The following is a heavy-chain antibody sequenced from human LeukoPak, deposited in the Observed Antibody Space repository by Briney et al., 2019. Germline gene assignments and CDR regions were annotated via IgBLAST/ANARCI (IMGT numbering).Heavy chain of an antibody. CDR3: ARRTKAGRLQLRGCFDY. CDR1: GGSFSGYY. J-gene: IGHJ4*02. Sequence: SETLSFTCAVYGGSFSGYYWSWIRQPPGKGLEWIGEINHSGSTNYNPSLMSRVTISVDTSKNQFSLKLSSVTAADTAVYYCARRTKAGRLQLRGCFDYWGQGTLVTVSS. CDR2: INHSGST. D-gene: IGHD5-24*01. V-gene: IGHV4-34*01.